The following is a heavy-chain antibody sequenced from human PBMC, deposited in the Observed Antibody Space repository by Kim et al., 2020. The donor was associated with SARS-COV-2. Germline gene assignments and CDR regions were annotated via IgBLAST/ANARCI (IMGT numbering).Heavy chain of an antibody. V-gene: IGHV4-59*01. CDR2: ISYSGST. CDR1: GGSISSYY. J-gene: IGHJ5*02. Sequence: SETLSLTCTVSGGSISSYYWSWIRQPPGRGLEWIVYISYSGSTSYNPYLKSRVTISVDTSKNQFSLNLSSVTAADTAVYYCARGDYYNSGSYYDWFDPRGQGTLDTVSS. D-gene: IGHD3-10*01. CDR3: ARGDYYNSGSYYDWFDP.